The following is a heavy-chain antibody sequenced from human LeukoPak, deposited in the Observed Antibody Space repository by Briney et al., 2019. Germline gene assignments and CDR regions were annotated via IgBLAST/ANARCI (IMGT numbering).Heavy chain of an antibody. CDR1: GGSISSGGYY. CDR2: IYSSGST. D-gene: IGHD6-19*01. Sequence: SSETLSLTCTVSGGSISSGGYYWSWIRQHPGKGLEWIGLIYSSGSTNYNPSLKSRVTMSVDTSKNQFSLKLSSVTAADSAVYYCARDYIALPGTLDPWGQGTLVTVSS. J-gene: IGHJ5*02. V-gene: IGHV4-61*08. CDR3: ARDYIALPGTLDP.